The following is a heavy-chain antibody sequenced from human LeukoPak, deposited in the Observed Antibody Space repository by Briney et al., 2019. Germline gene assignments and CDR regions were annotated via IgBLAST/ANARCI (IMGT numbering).Heavy chain of an antibody. Sequence: SETLSLTCAVSSGSLSGHYWGWIRQSPGKGLEWIGEIHHDGRAKYRPSLQNRISIFLDTSKNEVSLRLTHVTAADTAMYFCARDPVPHHYGDTVNAYDVWGQGTMVIVSS. CDR3: ARDPVPHHYGDTVNAYDV. J-gene: IGHJ3*01. V-gene: IGHV4-34*01. D-gene: IGHD4-17*01. CDR1: SGSLSGHY. CDR2: IHHDGRA.